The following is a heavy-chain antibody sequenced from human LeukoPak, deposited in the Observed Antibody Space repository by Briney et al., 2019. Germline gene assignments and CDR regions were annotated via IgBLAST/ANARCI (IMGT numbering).Heavy chain of an antibody. J-gene: IGHJ6*02. V-gene: IGHV4-39*01. CDR1: GGSISSSSYY. D-gene: IGHD2-15*01. CDR3: ARHRLDCSGGSCYSKSYYYGMDV. Sequence: SETLSLTCTVSGGSISSSSYYWGWIRQPPGKGLEWIGSIYYSGSTYYNPSLKGRVTISVDTSKNQFSLKLSSVTAADTAVYYCARHRLDCSGGSCYSKSYYYGMDVWGQGTTVTVSS. CDR2: IYYSGST.